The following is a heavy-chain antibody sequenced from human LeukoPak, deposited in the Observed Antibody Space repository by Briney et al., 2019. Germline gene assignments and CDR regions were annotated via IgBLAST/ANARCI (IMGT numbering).Heavy chain of an antibody. Sequence: GGSLRLSCAASGFSFSSYAMSWVRQAPGKGLEWLSGISARGGSTYYADSVKGRFTISRDNSKNTLYLQMNSLRAEDTALYYCAKVRTIFGVVDYWGQGTLVTVSS. D-gene: IGHD3-3*01. CDR2: ISARGGST. CDR3: AKVRTIFGVVDY. J-gene: IGHJ4*02. CDR1: GFSFSSYA. V-gene: IGHV3-23*01.